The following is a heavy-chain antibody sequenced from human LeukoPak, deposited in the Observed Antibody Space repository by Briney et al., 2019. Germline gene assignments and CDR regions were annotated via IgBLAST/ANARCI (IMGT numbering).Heavy chain of an antibody. CDR1: GLTFSSYS. J-gene: IGHJ4*02. CDR3: ARVDYGSGCDS. V-gene: IGHV3-64*01. Sequence: GGSLRPSCVLSGLTFSSYSIHSVRQAPGKGLEFVSAISSNGDSTYYANSVKGRFTISRDISKNTLYLQMGSLRPEDMAVYYCARVDYGSGCDSWGQGTLVTVSS. CDR2: ISSNGDST. D-gene: IGHD6-19*01.